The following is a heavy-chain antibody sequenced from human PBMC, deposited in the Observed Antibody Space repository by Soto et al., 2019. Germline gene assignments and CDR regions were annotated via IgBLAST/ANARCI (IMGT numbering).Heavy chain of an antibody. CDR2: TYYKSRWFN. CDR3: ARGSWDDVSGHYYMDV. D-gene: IGHD5-12*01. Sequence: SQTLSLTCAISGDSVSSNSAGWNWVRQTPSRGLEWLGRTYYKSRWFNNYVVSVKSRITINPDTSQNQFSLHLDSVTPEDTAVYFCARGSWDDVSGHYYMDVWGKGTTVTVSS. V-gene: IGHV6-1*01. J-gene: IGHJ6*03. CDR1: GDSVSSNSAG.